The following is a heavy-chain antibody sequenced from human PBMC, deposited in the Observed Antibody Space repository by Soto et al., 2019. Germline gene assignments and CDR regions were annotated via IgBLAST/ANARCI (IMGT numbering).Heavy chain of an antibody. D-gene: IGHD6-13*01. J-gene: IGHJ6*02. V-gene: IGHV4-30-4*01. CDR1: GGSISSGDYY. CDR3: ARDGTYGSSTQSYYGMDV. Sequence: QVQLQESGPGLVKPSQTLSLTCTVSGGSISSGDYYWSWIRQPPGKGLEWIGYIYYSGSTYYNPSLKSRVTISVDTSKNQISLKLSSVTAADTAVYYCARDGTYGSSTQSYYGMDVWGQGTTVTVSS. CDR2: IYYSGST.